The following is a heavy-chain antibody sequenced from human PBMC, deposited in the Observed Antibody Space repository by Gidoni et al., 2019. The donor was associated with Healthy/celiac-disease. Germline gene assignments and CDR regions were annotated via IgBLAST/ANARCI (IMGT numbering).Heavy chain of an antibody. Sequence: QVTLKESGPVLVKPTETLTLTCTVSGFSLSNARMGVSWIRQPPGKALEWLAHIFSNDEKSYSTSLKSRLTISKDTSKSQVVLTMTNMDPVDTATYYCARIVSGYYFFDYWGQGTLVTVSS. V-gene: IGHV2-26*01. J-gene: IGHJ4*02. D-gene: IGHD3-22*01. CDR3: ARIVSGYYFFDY. CDR2: IFSNDEK. CDR1: GFSLSNARMG.